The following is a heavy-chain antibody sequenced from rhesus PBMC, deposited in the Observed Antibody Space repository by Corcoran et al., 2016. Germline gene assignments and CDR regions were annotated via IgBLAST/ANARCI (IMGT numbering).Heavy chain of an antibody. Sequence: QLQLPESGTGLVQPSETLSLTCAVSVGAISINWWRCIHNPPGKGLVWIGRIFVSSGSNSYNPSLKSRVAISTDTSKNQFSLKLSSVTAADTAVYYCARDHGSSYGYWGQGVMVTVSS. CDR3: ARDHGSSYGY. D-gene: IGHD4-29*01. CDR1: VGAISINW. CDR2: IFVSSGSN. V-gene: IGHV4-147*01. J-gene: IGHJ4*01.